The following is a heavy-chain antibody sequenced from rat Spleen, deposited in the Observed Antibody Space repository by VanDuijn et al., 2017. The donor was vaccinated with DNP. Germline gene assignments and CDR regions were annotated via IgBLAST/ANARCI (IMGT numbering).Heavy chain of an antibody. CDR3: TTDFERGY. CDR1: GFTFNDYW. D-gene: IGHD1-11*01. CDR2: ITSSGGGT. Sequence: EVQLVESGGGLVQPGRSLKVSCAASGFTFNDYWMTWIRQAPGKGLEWVASITSSGGGTYYSDSVKGRFTISRDNAKNTLYLQMDSLRSEDTATYYCTTDFERGYWGQGVMVTVSS. J-gene: IGHJ2*01. V-gene: IGHV5-31*01.